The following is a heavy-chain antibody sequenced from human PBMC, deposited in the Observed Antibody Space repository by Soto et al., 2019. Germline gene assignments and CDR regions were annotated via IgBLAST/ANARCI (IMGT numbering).Heavy chain of an antibody. Sequence: SETLSLTCIVSGGSISSSYWSWIRQPLGKGLEWIGYISYSGNTNYNPSLKSRVTISADTSKSQFSLKLTSVTAADTAVYYCARHNYNMDVWGQGTTVTAP. CDR2: ISYSGNT. CDR1: GGSISSSY. J-gene: IGHJ6*02. V-gene: IGHV4-59*01. CDR3: ARHNYNMDV.